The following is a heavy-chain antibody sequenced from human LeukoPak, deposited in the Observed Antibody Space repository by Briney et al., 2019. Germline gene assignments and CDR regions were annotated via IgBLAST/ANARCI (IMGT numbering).Heavy chain of an antibody. J-gene: IGHJ4*02. D-gene: IGHD3-10*01. CDR2: FYDTRSP. Sequence: SETLSLTCTVSGGSISLYYWSWIRQPPGKGLEWIGYFYDTRSPNYNPSLERRVTISVDMSRNQFSLNLTSVTAADTAVYYCARGRGSLTYWGQGTLATVSS. CDR3: ARGRGSLTY. CDR1: GGSISLYY. V-gene: IGHV4-59*01.